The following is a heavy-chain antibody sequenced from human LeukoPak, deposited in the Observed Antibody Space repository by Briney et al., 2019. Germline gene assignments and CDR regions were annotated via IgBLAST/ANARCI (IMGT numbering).Heavy chain of an antibody. V-gene: IGHV1-2*06. J-gene: IGHJ4*02. CDR1: GYTFSDFY. Sequence: ASVKVSCKASGYTFSDFYLHWVRQAPGQGFEWMGRINPNSGGTNYAQKFQGRVTMTSDTSISTVYVEMRSLRSDDAAVYYCARATTGRYFDFWGQGTLVAVSS. CDR3: ARATTGRYFDF. D-gene: IGHD5-12*01. CDR2: INPNSGGT.